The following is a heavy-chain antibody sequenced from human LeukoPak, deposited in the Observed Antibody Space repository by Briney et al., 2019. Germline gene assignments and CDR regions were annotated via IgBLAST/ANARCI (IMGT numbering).Heavy chain of an antibody. CDR3: ARALYSNYGLYYYYYYMDV. Sequence: PSETLSLTCTVSGGSISSSSYYWGWIRQPPGKGLEWIGSIYYSGSTYYNPSLKSRVTISVDTSKNQFSLKLSSVTAADTAVYYCARALYSNYGLYYYYYYMDVWGKGTTVTVSS. CDR1: GGSISSSSYY. J-gene: IGHJ6*03. D-gene: IGHD4-11*01. CDR2: IYYSGST. V-gene: IGHV4-39*07.